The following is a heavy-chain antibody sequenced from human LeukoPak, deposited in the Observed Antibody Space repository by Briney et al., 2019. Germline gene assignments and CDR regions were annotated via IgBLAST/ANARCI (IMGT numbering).Heavy chain of an antibody. CDR2: ISAYNGNT. V-gene: IGHV1-18*01. D-gene: IGHD3-9*01. CDR1: GYTFTSYG. Sequence: ASVKVSCKASGYTFTSYGISWARQAPGQGLEWMGWISAYNGNTNYAQKLQGRVTMTTDTSTSTAYMELRSLRSDDTAVYYCARGMGLRYFDWLTHWGQGTLVTVSS. J-gene: IGHJ5*02. CDR3: ARGMGLRYFDWLTH.